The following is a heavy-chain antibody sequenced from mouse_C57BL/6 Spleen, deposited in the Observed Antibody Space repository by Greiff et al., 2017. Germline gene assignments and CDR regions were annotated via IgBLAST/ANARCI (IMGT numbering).Heavy chain of an antibody. CDR3: ARGDYDGYPFYAMDY. D-gene: IGHD2-3*01. J-gene: IGHJ4*01. Sequence: QVQLQQPGAELVKPGASVKMSCKASGYTFTSYWITWVKQRPGQGLEWIGDIYPGSSSTNYNEKFKSKATLTVDTSSSTAYMQLSSLTSEDSAVYYCARGDYDGYPFYAMDYWGQGTSVTVSS. CDR1: GYTFTSYW. CDR2: IYPGSSST. V-gene: IGHV1-55*01.